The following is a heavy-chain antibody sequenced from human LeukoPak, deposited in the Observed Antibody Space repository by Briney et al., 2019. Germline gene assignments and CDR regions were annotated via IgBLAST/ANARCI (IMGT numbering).Heavy chain of an antibody. V-gene: IGHV6-1*01. CDR3: ARAGGNSWYFDY. CDR1: GDSVSSNSAA. D-gene: IGHD2-2*01. Sequence: SQTLSLTCAISGDSVSSNSAAWNRIRQSPSRGLEWLGRTYYRSKWYNDYAVSVKSRITISPDASKNQFSLQLNSVTPEDTAVYYCARAGGNSWYFDYWGQGTLVTVSS. J-gene: IGHJ4*02. CDR2: TYYRSKWYN.